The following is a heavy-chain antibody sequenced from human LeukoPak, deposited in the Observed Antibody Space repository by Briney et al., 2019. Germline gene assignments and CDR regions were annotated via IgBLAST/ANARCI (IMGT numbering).Heavy chain of an antibody. D-gene: IGHD6-13*01. CDR3: ALGAAAGPVPYGFDY. J-gene: IGHJ4*02. CDR1: RFTFRSYA. CDR2: ISGSGGST. V-gene: IGHV3-23*01. Sequence: GGSLLLSCSASRFTFRSYAMSSVRQAPGKGLEWVSAISGSGGSTYNADCVNGRFTISRDNTKNTLHLQMNSVRAEDTAVYYCALGAAAGPVPYGFDYWGKGTLVTVS.